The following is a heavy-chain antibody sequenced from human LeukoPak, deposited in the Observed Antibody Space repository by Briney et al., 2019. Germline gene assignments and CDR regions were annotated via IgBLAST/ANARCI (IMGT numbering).Heavy chain of an antibody. D-gene: IGHD3-22*01. Sequence: GGSLRLSCAASGFTFDDYAMHWVRQAPGKGLEWASGISWNSGSIGYADSVKGRFTISRDNAKNSLYLQMNSLRAEDTALYYCAKQNYYYDSSGYDNWFDPWGQGTLVTVSS. J-gene: IGHJ5*02. CDR2: ISWNSGSI. CDR3: AKQNYYYDSSGYDNWFDP. CDR1: GFTFDDYA. V-gene: IGHV3-9*01.